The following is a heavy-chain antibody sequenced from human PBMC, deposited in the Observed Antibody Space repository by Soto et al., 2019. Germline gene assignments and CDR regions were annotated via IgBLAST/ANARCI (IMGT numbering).Heavy chain of an antibody. CDR3: VIRAIAATTKWGAFDV. J-gene: IGHJ3*01. Sequence: EVQLLESGGGLVQPGGSLRLSCAASGFTFSSFVMNWVRQAPGKGLEWVSTISPGADVSHYTDSVKGRFTISRDNSKRTLHLQMDSLRVEDAAVYFCVIRAIAATTKWGAFDVWGQGTGVTVSS. V-gene: IGHV3-23*01. CDR2: ISPGADVS. D-gene: IGHD6-13*01. CDR1: GFTFSSFV.